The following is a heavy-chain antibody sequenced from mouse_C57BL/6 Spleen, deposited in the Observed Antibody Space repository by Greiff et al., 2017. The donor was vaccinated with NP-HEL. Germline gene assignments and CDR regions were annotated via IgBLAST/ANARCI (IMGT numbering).Heavy chain of an antibody. CDR3: ARSPYGYDLSYWYFDV. CDR1: GYTFTSYW. J-gene: IGHJ1*03. CDR2: IDPSDSYT. V-gene: IGHV1-69*01. Sequence: QVQLQQPGAELVMPGASVKLSCKASGYTFTSYWMHWVKQRPGQGLEWIGEIDPSDSYTNYNQKFKGKSTLTVDKSSSTAYMQLSSLTSEHSAVYYCARSPYGYDLSYWYFDVWGTGTTVTVSS. D-gene: IGHD2-2*01.